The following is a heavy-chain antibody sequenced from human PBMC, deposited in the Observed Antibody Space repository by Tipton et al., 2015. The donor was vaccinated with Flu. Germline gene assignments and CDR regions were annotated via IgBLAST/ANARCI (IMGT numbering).Heavy chain of an antibody. J-gene: IGHJ6*02. CDR3: ARDRGGSGRFGYYYYGMDA. Sequence: TLSLTCTVSGGSISSGGYYWSWIRQHPGKGLEWIGYIYYSGSTYYNPSLKSRVTISVDTSKNQFSLKLSSVTAADTAVYYCARDRGGSGRFGYYYYGMDAWGQGTTVTVSS. D-gene: IGHD1-26*01. CDR2: IYYSGST. CDR1: GGSISSGGYY. V-gene: IGHV4-31*03.